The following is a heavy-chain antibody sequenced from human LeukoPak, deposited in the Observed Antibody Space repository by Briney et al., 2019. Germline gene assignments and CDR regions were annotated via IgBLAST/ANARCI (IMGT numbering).Heavy chain of an antibody. CDR3: ARATGNYDLG. Sequence: TGGSLRLSCAASGFTFSTYAMTWVRQAPGKGLEWVSTISGSGISTYYADSVKGRFTISRDNSKNTLYLQMNSLRAEDTAMYYCARATGNYDLGWGQGTLVTVS. D-gene: IGHD3-3*01. CDR2: ISGSGIST. J-gene: IGHJ4*02. CDR1: GFTFSTYA. V-gene: IGHV3-23*01.